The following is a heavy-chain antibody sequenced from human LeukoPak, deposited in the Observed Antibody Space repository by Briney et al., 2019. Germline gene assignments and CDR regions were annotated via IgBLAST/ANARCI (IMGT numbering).Heavy chain of an antibody. Sequence: SETLSLTCTVSGVSISSYYWSWIRQPPGKGLEWIGYIYYSENTNYNPSLKSRVTISVDTSKNQFSLTLTSVIAADTAVYYCAGGNYYDSSGHPYHFHYWGQGTLVTVLS. J-gene: IGHJ4*02. D-gene: IGHD3-22*01. CDR3: AGGNYYDSSGHPYHFHY. CDR1: GVSISSYY. V-gene: IGHV4-59*01. CDR2: IYYSENT.